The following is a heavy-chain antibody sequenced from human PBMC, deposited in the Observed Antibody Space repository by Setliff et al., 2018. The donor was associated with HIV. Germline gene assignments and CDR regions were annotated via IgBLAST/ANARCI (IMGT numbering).Heavy chain of an antibody. V-gene: IGHV4-34*01. CDR3: ARDSPYYFDSSGYYNEYLHH. CDR1: GGSFSGYS. CDR2: ITDSGST. Sequence: SETLSLTCAVYGGSFSGYSWSWIRQPPGKGLEWIGEITDSGSTNYTPSLKSRVTISIDTSKNQFSLKLSSVTAADTAVYYCARDSPYYFDSSGYYNEYLHHWGQGTLVTVSS. D-gene: IGHD3-22*01. J-gene: IGHJ1*01.